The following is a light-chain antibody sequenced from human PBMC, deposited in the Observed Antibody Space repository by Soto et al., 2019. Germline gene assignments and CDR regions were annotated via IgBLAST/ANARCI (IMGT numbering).Light chain of an antibody. V-gene: IGKV3D-20*02. Sequence: PGERATLSCRASQSVSSNFLTWYQQKPGQPPRLLIYGASSRATGIPDRFSGSGSGTDFTLTISSLEPEDFAVYYCQQRSNWPWTFGQGTKVEIK. CDR2: GAS. CDR3: QQRSNWPWT. J-gene: IGKJ1*01. CDR1: QSVSSNF.